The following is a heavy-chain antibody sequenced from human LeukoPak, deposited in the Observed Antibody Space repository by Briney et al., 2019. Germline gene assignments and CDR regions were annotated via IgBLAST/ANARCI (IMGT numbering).Heavy chain of an antibody. CDR1: RFTFNSYE. Sequence: GGSLRLSCAASRFTFNSYEMNWVRQAPGRGLEWVSSISSSSSYIYYADSVKGRFTISRDNAKNSLYLQMNSLRAEDTAVYYCARDRRGSYYDFDYWGQGTLVTVSS. D-gene: IGHD1-26*01. CDR3: ARDRRGSYYDFDY. CDR2: ISSSSSYI. J-gene: IGHJ4*02. V-gene: IGHV3-21*01.